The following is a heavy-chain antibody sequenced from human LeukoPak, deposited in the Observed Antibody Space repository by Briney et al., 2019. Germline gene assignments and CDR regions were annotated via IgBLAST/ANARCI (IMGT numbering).Heavy chain of an antibody. Sequence: PSETLSLTCAVSGRSISSGGYSWSWIRQPPGKGLERIGYIYHSGSTYYNPSLKSRVTISVDRSKNQFSLKLSSVTAADTAVYYCARETPHYDILTGYYSSAFDIWGHGTMVTVSS. J-gene: IGHJ3*02. D-gene: IGHD3-9*01. V-gene: IGHV4-30-2*01. CDR2: IYHSGST. CDR1: GRSISSGGYS. CDR3: ARETPHYDILTGYYSSAFDI.